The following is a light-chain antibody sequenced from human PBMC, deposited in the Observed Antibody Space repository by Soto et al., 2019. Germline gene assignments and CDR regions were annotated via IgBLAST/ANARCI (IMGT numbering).Light chain of an antibody. J-gene: IGKJ1*01. CDR2: GAS. V-gene: IGKV3-15*01. Sequence: EIVMTQSPATLSVSPVQRATLSCMASQSLSSNLVWYQQEPGQAPRLLIYGASTRATGIPARFSGSGSGTEFTLTISSLQSEDFAVYYCQQYDSWPRTFGQGTKVDI. CDR3: QQYDSWPRT. CDR1: QSLSSN.